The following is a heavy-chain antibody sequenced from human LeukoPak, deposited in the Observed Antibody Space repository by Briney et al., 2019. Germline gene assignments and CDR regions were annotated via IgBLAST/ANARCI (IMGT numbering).Heavy chain of an antibody. V-gene: IGHV3-49*04. J-gene: IGHJ4*02. CDR3: TRDPPPFL. CDR1: GFTFGDYA. D-gene: IGHD2/OR15-2a*01. Sequence: SLRLSCTTSGFTFGDYAIAWVRQAPGKGLEWVSFIRTKPNGGAADYAVSVKGRFTMSRDDSRSIADLQMNSLKTEDTGVYYCTRDPPPFLWGQGTLVTVSS. CDR2: IRTKPNGGAA.